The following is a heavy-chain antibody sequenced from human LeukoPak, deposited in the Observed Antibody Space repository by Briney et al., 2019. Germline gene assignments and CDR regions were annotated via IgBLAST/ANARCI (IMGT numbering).Heavy chain of an antibody. Sequence: SETLSLTCTVSGGSISSYYWSWIRQPPGKGLEWIGYIYYSGSTNYNPSLKSRVTISVDTSKNQFSLKLSSVTAADTAVYYCARVGAYYDILTGYYTAQYYFDYWGQGTLVTVSS. CDR2: IYYSGST. D-gene: IGHD3-9*01. CDR3: ARVGAYYDILTGYYTAQYYFDY. V-gene: IGHV4-59*01. CDR1: GGSISSYY. J-gene: IGHJ4*02.